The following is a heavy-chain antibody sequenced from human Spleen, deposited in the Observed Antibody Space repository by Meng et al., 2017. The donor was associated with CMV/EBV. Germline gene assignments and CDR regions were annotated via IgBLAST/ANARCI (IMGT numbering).Heavy chain of an antibody. CDR2: IYHSGST. CDR3: AIITIFGQSMGV. Sequence: GSLRLSCAVSGGSISSSNWWSWVRQPPGKGLEWIGEIYHSGSTNYNPSLKSRVTISVDKSKNQFSLKLGSVTAADTAVYYCAIITIFGQSMGVWGQGTTVTVSS. D-gene: IGHD3-3*01. J-gene: IGHJ6*02. CDR1: GGSISSSNW. V-gene: IGHV4-4*02.